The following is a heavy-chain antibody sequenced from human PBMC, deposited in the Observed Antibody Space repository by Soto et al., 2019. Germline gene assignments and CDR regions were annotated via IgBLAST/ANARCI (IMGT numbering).Heavy chain of an antibody. CDR3: ARRLMPAAIGYWFDP. V-gene: IGHV4-4*02. J-gene: IGHJ5*02. CDR2: VYHTGST. D-gene: IGHD2-2*01. Sequence: QVQLQESGPGLVKPSGTLSLTCAVSGGSISSSNWWSWVRQPPGKGLEWIGEVYHTGSTNYNPSLKSRVNISVDKSKNQFSLKLSSVTAADTAVYYCARRLMPAAIGYWFDPWGQGTLVTVSS. CDR1: GGSISSSNW.